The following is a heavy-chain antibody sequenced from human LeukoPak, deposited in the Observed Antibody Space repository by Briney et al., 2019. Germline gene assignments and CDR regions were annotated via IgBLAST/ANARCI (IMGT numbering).Heavy chain of an antibody. D-gene: IGHD7-27*01. CDR1: GFTFSNTW. CDR2: IKSKTDGGTT. Sequence: GGSLRLSCAASGFTFSNTWMNWVRQAPGKGLEWVGRIKSKTDGGTTDYVAPVKGRFTISRDDSKNTLYLQVNSLNTEDTAVYYCTTGNWGSFSYWGQGTLVTVSS. J-gene: IGHJ4*02. CDR3: TTGNWGSFSY. V-gene: IGHV3-15*01.